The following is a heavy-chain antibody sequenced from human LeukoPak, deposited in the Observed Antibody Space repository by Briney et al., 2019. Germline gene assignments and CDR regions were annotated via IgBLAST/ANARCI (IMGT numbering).Heavy chain of an antibody. D-gene: IGHD6-19*01. CDR2: ISYDGSTE. J-gene: IGHJ4*02. Sequence: GGSLRLSCAASRFTFSSYAMSWVRQAPGKGLEWAAVISYDGSTEYYADSVKGRFTISRDNSKNTLYLQINSLRAEDTAVYYCVKDDRPYRIAVAAGDYWGQGTLVTVSS. V-gene: IGHV3-30*18. CDR1: RFTFSSYA. CDR3: VKDDRPYRIAVAAGDY.